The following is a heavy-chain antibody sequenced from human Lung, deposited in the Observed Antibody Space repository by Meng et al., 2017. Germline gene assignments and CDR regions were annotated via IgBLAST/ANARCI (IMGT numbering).Heavy chain of an antibody. CDR3: TNDRLNH. CDR2: INRDGTKP. Sequence: EVQLLGSGGGLVPPGGSLRLSCAASGFTFTDHWMHWVRQGPGKGLVWVSRINRDGTKPTYADSVKGRFTISRDNAKNTLYLQMNNLRAEDMAFYYCTNDRLNHWGQGALVTVSS. D-gene: IGHD1-1*01. V-gene: IGHV3-74*01. CDR1: GFTFTDHW. J-gene: IGHJ1*01.